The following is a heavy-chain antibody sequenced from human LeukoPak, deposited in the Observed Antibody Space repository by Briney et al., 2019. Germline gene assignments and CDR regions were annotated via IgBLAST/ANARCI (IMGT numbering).Heavy chain of an antibody. CDR2: IRYDGSNK. J-gene: IGHJ6*03. Sequence: PGGSLRLSCAASGFTFSSYGMHWVRQAPGKGLEWVAFIRYDGSNKYYADSVKGRFTISRDNSKNTLYLQMNSLRAEDTAVYYCAKDGSEPDLEWLLPASGYYYYYYMDVWGKGTTVTVSS. D-gene: IGHD3-3*01. CDR1: GFTFSSYG. CDR3: AKDGSEPDLEWLLPASGYYYYYYMDV. V-gene: IGHV3-30*02.